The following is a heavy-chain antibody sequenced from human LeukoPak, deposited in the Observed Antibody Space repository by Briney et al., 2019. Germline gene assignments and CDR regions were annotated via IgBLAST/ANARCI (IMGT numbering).Heavy chain of an antibody. Sequence: ASVKVSCKASGYTFTSYGISWVRQAPGQGLEWMGWISAYNGNTKYAQNLQGRVTMTTDTSTSTAYMELRSLRSDDTAVYYCARELDYYDSSGYGDWGQGTLVTVSS. J-gene: IGHJ4*02. V-gene: IGHV1-18*01. CDR3: ARELDYYDSSGYGD. CDR1: GYTFTSYG. D-gene: IGHD3-22*01. CDR2: ISAYNGNT.